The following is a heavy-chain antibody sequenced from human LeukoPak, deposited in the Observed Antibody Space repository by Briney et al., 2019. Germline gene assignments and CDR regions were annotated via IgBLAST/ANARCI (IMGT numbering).Heavy chain of an antibody. D-gene: IGHD4-17*01. CDR1: GGSISSYY. Sequence: SETLSLTCTVSGGSISSYYWSWIRQPPGKGLEWIGYIYYSGSTNYNPSLKSRVTISVDTSKNQFSLKLSSVTAADTAVYYCASYPTVTHRFNYWGQGTLVTVSS. J-gene: IGHJ4*02. CDR3: ASYPTVTHRFNY. CDR2: IYYSGST. V-gene: IGHV4-59*08.